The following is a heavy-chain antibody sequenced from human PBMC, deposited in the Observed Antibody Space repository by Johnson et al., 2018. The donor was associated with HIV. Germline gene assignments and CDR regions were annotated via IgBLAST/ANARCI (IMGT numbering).Heavy chain of an antibody. Sequence: VQLVESGGGVVQPGGSLKLSCAASGFTFSGSAMHWVRQASGKGLEWVGRIRSKANSYATAYAASVKGRFTISRDDSKNTAYLQMNSLKTEDTAVYYCARDAPRIDAFDIWGQGTMVTVSS. CDR2: IRSKANSYAT. J-gene: IGHJ3*02. CDR1: GFTFSGSA. D-gene: IGHD2-2*01. V-gene: IGHV3-73*01. CDR3: ARDAPRIDAFDI.